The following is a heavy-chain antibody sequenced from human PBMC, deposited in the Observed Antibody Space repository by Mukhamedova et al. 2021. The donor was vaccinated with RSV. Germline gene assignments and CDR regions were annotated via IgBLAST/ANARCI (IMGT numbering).Heavy chain of an antibody. D-gene: IGHD2-8*01. V-gene: IGHV3-7*04. CDR3: ARSRLEW. J-gene: IGHJ4*02. Sequence: YVDSVKGRFTISRDNAKNSVYLQMNSLRAEDTAVYYCARSRLEWWGQGILVTVSS.